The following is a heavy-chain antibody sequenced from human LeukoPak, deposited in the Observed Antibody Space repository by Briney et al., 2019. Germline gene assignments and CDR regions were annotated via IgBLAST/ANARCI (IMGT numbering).Heavy chain of an antibody. J-gene: IGHJ3*01. CDR3: ARHAGMTTPGAFDV. V-gene: IGHV4-59*08. Sequence: SETLSLTCTVSGGSISSYYWSRIRQPPGKGLEWIGYIHYSGSTNYNPSLKSRVTISQDTSNSQFSLTLSSVTAADTAVYYCARHAGMTTPGAFDVWGQGTMVTVSS. D-gene: IGHD4-17*01. CDR1: GGSISSYY. CDR2: IHYSGST.